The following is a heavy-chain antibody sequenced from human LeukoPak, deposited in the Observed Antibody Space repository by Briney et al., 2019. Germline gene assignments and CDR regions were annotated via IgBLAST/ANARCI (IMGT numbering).Heavy chain of an antibody. CDR2: IYPGDSDT. V-gene: IGHV5-51*01. CDR3: ARAPGKMATIWGSWQIDY. CDR1: GYSFTSYW. D-gene: IGHD5-24*01. Sequence: GESLKISCKGSGYSFTSYWIGWVRQMPGKGLERMGIIYPGDSDTRYSPSFQGQVTISADKSISTAYLQWSSLKASDTAMYYCARAPGKMATIWGSWQIDYWGQGTLVTVSS. J-gene: IGHJ4*02.